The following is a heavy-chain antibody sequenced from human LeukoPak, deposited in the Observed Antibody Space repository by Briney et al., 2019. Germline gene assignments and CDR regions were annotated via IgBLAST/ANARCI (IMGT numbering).Heavy chain of an antibody. CDR2: IYPCESDT. Sequence: GESLKISCKGSGYSFTSYWIGWVRQMPGKGLEWIGIIYPCESDTRYSPSFQGQCTISADKFIRTAYLQWSSLKASDTAMYYCARVYYYDSSGYYYRWFDPWGQGTLVSVSS. J-gene: IGHJ5*02. CDR1: GYSFTSYW. V-gene: IGHV5-51*01. CDR3: ARVYYYDSSGYYYRWFDP. D-gene: IGHD3-22*01.